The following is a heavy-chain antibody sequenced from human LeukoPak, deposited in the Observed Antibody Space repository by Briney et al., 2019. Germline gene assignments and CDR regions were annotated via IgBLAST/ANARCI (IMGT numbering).Heavy chain of an antibody. D-gene: IGHD5-12*01. CDR3: ARGGYSGYDSRRVLGEFDP. CDR1: GGSFSGYY. J-gene: IGHJ5*02. Sequence: PSETLSLTCAVYGGSFSGYYWSWIRQPPGKGLEWIGEINHSGSTNYNPSLKSRVTISVDTSKNQFSLKLTSVTAADTAVYYCARGGYSGYDSRRVLGEFDPWGQGTLVTASS. V-gene: IGHV4-34*01. CDR2: INHSGST.